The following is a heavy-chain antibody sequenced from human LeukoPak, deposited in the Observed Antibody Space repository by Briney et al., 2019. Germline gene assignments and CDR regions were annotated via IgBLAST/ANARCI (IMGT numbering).Heavy chain of an antibody. CDR1: GFTFDDYA. CDR2: ISWNGGSI. V-gene: IGHV3-9*01. D-gene: IGHD6-13*01. J-gene: IGHJ4*02. CDR3: AKDLDSLGYSSSWYPFDY. Sequence: PGRSLRLSCAASGFTFDDYAMHWVRQAPGKGLEWVSGISWNGGSIGYADSVKGRFTISRDNAKNSLYLQMNSLRAEDTALYYCAKDLDSLGYSSSWYPFDYWGQGTLVTVSS.